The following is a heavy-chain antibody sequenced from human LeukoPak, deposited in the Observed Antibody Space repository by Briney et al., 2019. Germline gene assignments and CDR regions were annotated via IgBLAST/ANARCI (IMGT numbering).Heavy chain of an antibody. CDR3: ARAGELNYNGFDP. V-gene: IGHV4-31*03. CDR2: IYYSGST. CDR1: GGSISSGGYY. Sequence: SQTLSLTCTVSGGSISSGGYYWSWIRQHPGKGLEWIGYIYYSGSTYYNPSLKSRVTISVDTSKNQFSLKLSSVTAADTAVYYGARAGELNYNGFDPWGQGTLVTVSS. D-gene: IGHD1-26*01. J-gene: IGHJ5*02.